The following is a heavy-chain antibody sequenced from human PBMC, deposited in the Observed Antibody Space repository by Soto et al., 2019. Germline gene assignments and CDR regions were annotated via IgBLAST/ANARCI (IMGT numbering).Heavy chain of an antibody. CDR1: GGTFSSYA. Sequence: QVQLVQSGAEVKKPGSSVKVSCKASGGTFSSYAISWVRQAPGQGLEWMGGIILIFGTANYAQKFQGRVMIPADEYTNTAYLELSSLRSEDTAVYKCARGLSGLDYGCPGPFDYWGQGTLVTVSS. D-gene: IGHD4-17*01. J-gene: IGHJ4*02. CDR3: ARGLSGLDYGCPGPFDY. V-gene: IGHV1-69*01. CDR2: IILIFGTA.